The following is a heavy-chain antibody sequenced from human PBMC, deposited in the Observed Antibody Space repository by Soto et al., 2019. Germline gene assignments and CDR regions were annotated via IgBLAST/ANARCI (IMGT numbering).Heavy chain of an antibody. CDR3: AKDRYYYGSGSYYMFDD. D-gene: IGHD3-10*01. CDR1: GFTFSSYA. V-gene: IGHV3-23*01. Sequence: EVQLLESGGGLVQPGGSLRLSCAASGFTFSSYAMSWVRQAPGKGLEWVSAISGSGGSTYYADSVKGRFTISRDNSKNTLYLQMNSLRAEDTAVYYCAKDRYYYGSGSYYMFDDWGQGTLVTVSS. J-gene: IGHJ4*02. CDR2: ISGSGGST.